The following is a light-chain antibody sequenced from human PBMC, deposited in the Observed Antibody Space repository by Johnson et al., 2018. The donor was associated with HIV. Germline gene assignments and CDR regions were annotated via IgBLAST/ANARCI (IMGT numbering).Light chain of an antibody. V-gene: IGLV1-51*01. CDR3: GTWDSSLSAYV. CDR1: YSNIGRNY. J-gene: IGLJ1*01. CDR2: DNN. Sequence: QSVFTQPPSVSAAPGQKVTISCSGTYSNIGRNYVSWYQQLPGTAPKLLIFDNNKRPSGIPDRFSASKSGTSATLGITGLQTGDEADYYCGTWDSSLSAYVFGTGTKVTVL.